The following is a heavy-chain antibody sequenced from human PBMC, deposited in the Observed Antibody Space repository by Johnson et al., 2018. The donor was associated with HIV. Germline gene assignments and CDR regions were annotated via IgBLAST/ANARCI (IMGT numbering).Heavy chain of an antibody. Sequence: VESGGGLVKPGGSLRLSCAASGFTFSDYYMSWVRQAPGKGLEWVSGISWNSGSIGYADSVKGRFTISRDNAKNSLYLQMNSLRAEDTAVYYCASITTIAAAGRGAFDIWGQGTMVTVSS. V-gene: IGHV3-9*01. CDR1: GFTFSDYY. D-gene: IGHD6-13*01. CDR2: ISWNSGSI. J-gene: IGHJ3*02. CDR3: ASITTIAAAGRGAFDI.